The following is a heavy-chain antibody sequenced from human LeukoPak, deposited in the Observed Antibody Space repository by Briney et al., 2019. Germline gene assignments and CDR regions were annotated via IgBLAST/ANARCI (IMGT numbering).Heavy chain of an antibody. D-gene: IGHD6-19*01. J-gene: IGHJ4*02. CDR2: IKQDGSEK. CDR1: GFTFSSYW. Sequence: GGSLRLSCAASGFTFSSYWMSGVRQAPGKGLEWVANIKQDGSEKYYVDSVKGRFTISRDNAKNSLYLQMNSLRAEDTAVYYCARAWQWLVTKGGYFDYWGQGTLVTVSS. CDR3: ARAWQWLVTKGGYFDY. V-gene: IGHV3-7*01.